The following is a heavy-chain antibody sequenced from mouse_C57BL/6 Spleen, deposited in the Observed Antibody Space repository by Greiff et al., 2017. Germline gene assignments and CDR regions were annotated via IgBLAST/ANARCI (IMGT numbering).Heavy chain of an antibody. J-gene: IGHJ4*01. CDR3: ARSLIYYGNYDAMDY. Sequence: EVQLQQSGPELVKPGASVKISCKASGYSFPDYNMNWVKQSNGKSLEWIGVLNPTYGTTSYNQKFKGKATLTVDQSASTAYRQLNSLTSEDSAVYYGARSLIYYGNYDAMDYWGQGTSVTVSS. CDR2: LNPTYGTT. CDR1: GYSFPDYN. V-gene: IGHV1-39*01. D-gene: IGHD2-1*01.